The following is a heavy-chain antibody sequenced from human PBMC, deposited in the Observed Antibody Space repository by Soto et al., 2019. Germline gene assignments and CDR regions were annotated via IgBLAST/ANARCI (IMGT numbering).Heavy chain of an antibody. CDR1: GFTVSSNY. V-gene: IGHV3-53*01. Sequence: GGSLRLSCAASGFTVSSNYMNWVRQAPGKGLEWVSVIYSGGNTYYADSVKGRFTISRDNSKNTLYLQMNSLRAEDTAVYYCASLGYSGYDFAFDIWGQGTMVTVSS. D-gene: IGHD5-12*01. CDR2: IYSGGNT. CDR3: ASLGYSGYDFAFDI. J-gene: IGHJ3*02.